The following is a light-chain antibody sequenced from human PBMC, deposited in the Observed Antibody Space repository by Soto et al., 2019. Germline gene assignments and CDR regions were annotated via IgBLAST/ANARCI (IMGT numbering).Light chain of an antibody. V-gene: IGKV3-20*01. J-gene: IGKJ5*01. CDR2: DAS. Sequence: TQSPGTLSLSPGDRATISCRASQSVTSSHLAWYQQKPGQAPRLLIYDASNRATGIPARFSGSGSGTDFTLTISSLEPEDFAVYYCQQYGTSPITFGQGTRLEIK. CDR1: QSVTSSH. CDR3: QQYGTSPIT.